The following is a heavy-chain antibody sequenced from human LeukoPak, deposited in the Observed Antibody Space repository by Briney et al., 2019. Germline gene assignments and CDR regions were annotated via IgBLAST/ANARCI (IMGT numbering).Heavy chain of an antibody. CDR3: AREVVTLHNWFDP. CDR2: IYYSGST. D-gene: IGHD3-22*01. Sequence: SETLSLTCTVSGGSISSGGYYWSWIRQHPGKGLEWIGYIYYSGSTYYNPSLKSRVTISVDTSKNQSSLKLSSVTAADTAVYYCAREVVTLHNWFDPWGQGTLVTVSS. V-gene: IGHV4-31*03. J-gene: IGHJ5*02. CDR1: GGSISSGGYY.